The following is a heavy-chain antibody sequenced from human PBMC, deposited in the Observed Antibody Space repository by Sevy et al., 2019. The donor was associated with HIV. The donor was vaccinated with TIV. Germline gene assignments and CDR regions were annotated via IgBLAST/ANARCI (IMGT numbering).Heavy chain of an antibody. CDR3: ASTDYYDSDGYYLYAFDI. Sequence: ASVKVSCKAFGGTFSSYAISWVRQAPGQGLEWMGGIIPISATANYAQKFQGRVTITADESTSTAYMEMRGLRSEDTAVYDCASTDYYDSDGYYLYAFDIWGQGTVVTVSS. D-gene: IGHD3-22*01. CDR2: IIPISATA. V-gene: IGHV1-69*13. CDR1: GGTFSSYA. J-gene: IGHJ3*02.